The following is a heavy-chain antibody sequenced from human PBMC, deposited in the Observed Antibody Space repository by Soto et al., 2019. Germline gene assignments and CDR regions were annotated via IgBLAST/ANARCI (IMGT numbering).Heavy chain of an antibody. D-gene: IGHD3-10*01. Sequence: QVQLVQSGAEVKKPGSSVKVSCKTSGVSFNNNGIGWVRQAPGHGLEWMGGVSPPFRTSNYARKFKGRISITAGASTGTVNMELSSLTSEDTAQYYCARVLYYGSGSYSPYGMDVWGQGTTVTVSS. V-gene: IGHV1-69*01. CDR2: VSPPFRTS. CDR3: ARVLYYGSGSYSPYGMDV. CDR1: GVSFNNNG. J-gene: IGHJ6*02.